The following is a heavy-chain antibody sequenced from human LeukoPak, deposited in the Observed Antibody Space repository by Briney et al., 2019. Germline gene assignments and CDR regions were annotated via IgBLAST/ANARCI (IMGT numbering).Heavy chain of an antibody. CDR3: ARGRIGSYFLS. CDR1: GYSFTSYA. J-gene: IGHJ4*02. D-gene: IGHD1-26*01. V-gene: IGHV1-18*01. CDR2: ISTYNGNT. Sequence: ASVKVSCKASGYSFTSYAISWVRQAPGQGLEWMGWISTYNGNTNYAQKIQGRVTMTTDTSTGTAYMELRSLRSDDTAIYYCARGRIGSYFLSWGQGTLVTVSS.